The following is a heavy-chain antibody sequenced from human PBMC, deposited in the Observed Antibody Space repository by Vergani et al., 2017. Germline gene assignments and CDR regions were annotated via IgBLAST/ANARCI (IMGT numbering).Heavy chain of an antibody. Sequence: QLQLQESGPGLVKPSETLSLTCTVSGGSISSSSYYWGWIRQPPGKGLEWIGSIYYSGSTYYNPSLKSRVTISVDTSKNQFSLKLSSVTAADTAVYYCARSQGASTVTTSPSGILLEYWGQGTLVTVSS. J-gene: IGHJ4*02. D-gene: IGHD4-17*01. V-gene: IGHV4-39*07. CDR2: IYYSGST. CDR1: GGSISSSSYY. CDR3: ARSQGASTVTTSPSGILLEY.